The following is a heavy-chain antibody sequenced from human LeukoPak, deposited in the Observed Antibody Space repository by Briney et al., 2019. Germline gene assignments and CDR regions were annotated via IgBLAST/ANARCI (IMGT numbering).Heavy chain of an antibody. CDR2: IYHSGST. CDR3: AGVGPVYGMDV. Sequence: SETLSLTCTVSGGSISSSSYYWGWIRQPPGKGLEWIGSIYHSGSTNYNPSLKSRVTISVDTSKNQFSLKLSSVTAADTAVYYCAGVGPVYGMDVWGQGTTVTVSS. CDR1: GGSISSSSYY. J-gene: IGHJ6*02. V-gene: IGHV4-39*07.